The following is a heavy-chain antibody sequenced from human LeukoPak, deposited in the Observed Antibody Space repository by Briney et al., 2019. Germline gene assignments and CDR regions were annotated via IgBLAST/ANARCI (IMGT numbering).Heavy chain of an antibody. V-gene: IGHV3-74*01. CDR1: GFTFSSYW. CDR3: ARPRAYDTRDLDY. Sequence: PGGSLRLSCAASGFTFSSYWMHWVRQAPGKGLVWVSHINTDGSSTAYADSVKGRFTISRDNAKNTLYLQMNSLRVEDTAVYYCARPRAYDTRDLDYWGQGNLVTVSS. CDR2: INTDGSST. J-gene: IGHJ4*02. D-gene: IGHD3-22*01.